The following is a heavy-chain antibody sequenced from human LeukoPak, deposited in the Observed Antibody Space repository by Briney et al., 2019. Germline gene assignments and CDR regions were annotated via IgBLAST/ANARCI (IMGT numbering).Heavy chain of an antibody. CDR2: ISGFGGST. V-gene: IGHV3-23*01. CDR1: GLTFTRLA. Sequence: GWSLTLSCAAAGLTFTRLALTWVRRAAGRGVDWVSTISGFGGSTYYADSVKARFTISRDNSKNTLYLQMNSLRAEDTDVYYCARVVVSYGQAFDIWGQGTMVTVSS. CDR3: ARVVVSYGQAFDI. D-gene: IGHD5-18*01. J-gene: IGHJ3*02.